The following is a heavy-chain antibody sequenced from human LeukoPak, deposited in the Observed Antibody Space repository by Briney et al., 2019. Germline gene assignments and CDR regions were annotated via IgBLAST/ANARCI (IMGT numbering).Heavy chain of an antibody. D-gene: IGHD6-25*01. Sequence: GGSLRLSCAASGFTFSSYGMHWVRQAPGKGLEWVAVISYDGSNKYYADSVKGRFTISRDNSKNTLYLQMNSLRAEDTAVYYCARDRVAAAVQGDYYYYGMDVWGQGTTVTVSS. V-gene: IGHV3-30*03. CDR3: ARDRVAAAVQGDYYYYGMDV. J-gene: IGHJ6*02. CDR2: ISYDGSNK. CDR1: GFTFSSYG.